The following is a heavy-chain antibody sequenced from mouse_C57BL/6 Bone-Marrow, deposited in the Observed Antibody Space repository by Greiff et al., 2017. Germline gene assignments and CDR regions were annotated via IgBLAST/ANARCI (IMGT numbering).Heavy chain of an antibody. Sequence: QVQLQQPGAELVKPGASVKMSCKASGYTFTSYWITWVKQRPGQGLEWIGDIYPGSGSTNYNEKFKSKATLTVDTSSSTAYMQLSSLTSEDSAVYYCARPSLLCLRRAFAYWGQGTLVTVSA. CDR1: GYTFTSYW. J-gene: IGHJ3*01. V-gene: IGHV1-55*01. D-gene: IGHD2-2*01. CDR3: ARPSLLCLRRAFAY. CDR2: IYPGSGST.